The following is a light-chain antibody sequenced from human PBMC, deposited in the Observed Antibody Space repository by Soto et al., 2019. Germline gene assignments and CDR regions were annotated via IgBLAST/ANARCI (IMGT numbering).Light chain of an antibody. Sequence: EIVLTQSQATLSLSPGERATLSCRASQSVSSYLAWYQQKPGQAPRLLIYDASNRATGIPARFSGSGSGTDFTLTISSLEPEDFAVYYCQQRCNWPLTFGQGTKVEIK. J-gene: IGKJ1*01. V-gene: IGKV3-11*01. CDR2: DAS. CDR3: QQRCNWPLT. CDR1: QSVSSY.